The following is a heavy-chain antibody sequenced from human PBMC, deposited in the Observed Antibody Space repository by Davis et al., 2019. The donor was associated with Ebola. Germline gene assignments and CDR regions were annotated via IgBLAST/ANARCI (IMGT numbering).Heavy chain of an antibody. V-gene: IGHV1-46*01. CDR3: AREGGRYYDSSGYVFDI. D-gene: IGHD3-22*01. CDR2: INPITGGT. Sequence: ASVQVSCQASGYRFTSYYMHWVRQAPGQGLEWMGIINPITGGTSYAQNFQVRVNMTRDTSTSTVYMELSSLRSEDTAVYYCAREGGRYYDSSGYVFDIWGQGTMVKVSS. J-gene: IGHJ3*02. CDR1: GYRFTSYY.